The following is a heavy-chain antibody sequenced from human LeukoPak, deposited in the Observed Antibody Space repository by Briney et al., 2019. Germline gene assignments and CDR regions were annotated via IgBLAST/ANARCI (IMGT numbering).Heavy chain of an antibody. CDR1: GFTFSDYW. V-gene: IGHV3-74*01. CDR2: VNRDGSST. Sequence: GGSLRLSCAASGFTFSDYWMHWGRQAPVMWLVWVSRVNRDGSSTSYADSVKGRFTISRDNAKNTLSLQMNSLRAEDTAVYYCARDRSISAAGDTYWGQGTLVTVSS. CDR3: ARDRSISAAGDTY. D-gene: IGHD6-13*01. J-gene: IGHJ4*02.